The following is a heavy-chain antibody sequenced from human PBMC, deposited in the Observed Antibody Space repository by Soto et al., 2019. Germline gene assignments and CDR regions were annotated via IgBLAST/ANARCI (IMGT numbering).Heavy chain of an antibody. Sequence: QVQLVQSGAEVKKPGSSVKVSCKASGGTFSSYAISWVRQAPGQGLEWMGWIIPIFGTANYAQKFQGRVTITADESTSTAYMELSSLRAEDTAVYYCARVPDCSGGSCYSFVYFQHWGQGTLVTVSS. J-gene: IGHJ1*01. CDR3: ARVPDCSGGSCYSFVYFQH. CDR1: GGTFSSYA. CDR2: IIPIFGTA. D-gene: IGHD2-15*01. V-gene: IGHV1-69*01.